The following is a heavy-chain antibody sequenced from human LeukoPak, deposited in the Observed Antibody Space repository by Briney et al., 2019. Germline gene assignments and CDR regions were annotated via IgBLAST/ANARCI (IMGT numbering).Heavy chain of an antibody. J-gene: IGHJ4*02. V-gene: IGHV1-18*01. CDR1: GYTFTSYG. CDR2: ISAYNGNT. D-gene: IGHD6-19*01. CDR3: ARDTPEIAVATFDY. Sequence: ASVKVSCKASGYTFTSYGISWVRQAPGQGLEWMGWISAYNGNTNYAQKIQGRVTMTTDTSTSTAYMELRSLRSDDTAVYYCARDTPEIAVATFDYWGQGTLVTVSS.